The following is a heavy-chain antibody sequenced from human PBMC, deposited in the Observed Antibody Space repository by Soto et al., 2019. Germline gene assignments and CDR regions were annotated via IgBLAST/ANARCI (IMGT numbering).Heavy chain of an antibody. Sequence: GPLAASETLSLTCTVSGGSISIYYWGWIRQPPGKGLEWIGYIFYSGITNYNPSLESRVTISVDTSKNQFSLKVNSVTAADTAVYYCARHYPIGNNWNYFDYWGQGTMVTVSS. CDR3: ARHYPIGNNWNYFDY. J-gene: IGHJ4*02. V-gene: IGHV4-59*08. D-gene: IGHD1-1*01. CDR2: IFYSGIT. CDR1: GGSISIYY.